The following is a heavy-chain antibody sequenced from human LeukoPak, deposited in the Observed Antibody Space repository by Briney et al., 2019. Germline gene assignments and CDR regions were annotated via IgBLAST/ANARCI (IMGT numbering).Heavy chain of an antibody. V-gene: IGHV3-23*01. CDR2: ISGSGGST. CDR3: ATGPYYGSGSYSD. D-gene: IGHD3-10*01. J-gene: IGHJ4*02. CDR1: GFTFSSYA. Sequence: PGGSLRLSCAASGFTFSSYAMSWVRQAPGKGLEWVSAISGSGGSTYYADSVKGRFTISRDNSKNTLYLQMNSLRAEDTAVYYCATGPYYGSGSYSDWGQGTLVTVSS.